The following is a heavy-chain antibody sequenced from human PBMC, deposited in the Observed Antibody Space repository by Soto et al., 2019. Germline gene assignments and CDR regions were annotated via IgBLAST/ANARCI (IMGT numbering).Heavy chain of an antibody. CDR2: INPQSGGT. J-gene: IGHJ4*02. D-gene: IGHD3-3*01. Sequence: WASVKVSCKASGYTFTGHYIHWMRQAPGQGLERMGWINPQSGGTNSAQKFQGRITMTSDTSITTAYLEVSSLRSDDTAIYYCARADHHFDSSRGYLDYFDYWGQGTLVTFSS. CDR3: ARADHHFDSSRGYLDYFDY. V-gene: IGHV1-2*02. CDR1: GYTFTGHY.